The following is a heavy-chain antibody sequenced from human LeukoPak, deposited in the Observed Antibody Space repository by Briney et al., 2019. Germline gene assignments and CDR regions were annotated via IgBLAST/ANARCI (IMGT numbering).Heavy chain of an antibody. D-gene: IGHD1-26*01. CDR3: ARVGATVHY. J-gene: IGHJ4*02. V-gene: IGHV4-4*09. Sequence: SETLSLTCTVSGGSISSYYWSWIRQPPGKGLEWIGYIYTSGSTNYIPSLKSRVTISVDTSKNQFSLKLSSVTAADTAVYYCARVGATVHYWGQGTLVTVSS. CDR2: IYTSGST. CDR1: GGSISSYY.